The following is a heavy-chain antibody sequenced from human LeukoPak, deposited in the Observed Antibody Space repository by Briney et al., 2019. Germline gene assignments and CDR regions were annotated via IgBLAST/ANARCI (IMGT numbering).Heavy chain of an antibody. J-gene: IGHJ4*02. Sequence: PSQTLSLTCTVSGGSISSGSYYWSWIRQPAGKGLEWIGRIYTSGSTNYNPSLKSRVTISVDTSLKLSSVTAADTAVYYCARYYNYANYWGQGTLVTVSS. CDR2: IYTSGST. CDR3: ARYYNYANY. V-gene: IGHV4-61*02. D-gene: IGHD3-10*01. CDR1: GGSISSGSYY.